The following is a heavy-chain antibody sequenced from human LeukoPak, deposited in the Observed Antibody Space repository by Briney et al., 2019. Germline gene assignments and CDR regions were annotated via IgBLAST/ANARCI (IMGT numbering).Heavy chain of an antibody. CDR1: GGSFSGYY. D-gene: IGHD3-3*01. Sequence: PSETLSLTCAVYGGSFSGYYWSWIRQPPGKGLEWIGEINHSGSTNYNPSLKSRVTISVDTSKNQFSLKLSSVTAADTAVYYCARGGFWSGYPFDYWGQGTQVTVSS. CDR2: INHSGST. J-gene: IGHJ4*02. CDR3: ARGGFWSGYPFDY. V-gene: IGHV4-34*01.